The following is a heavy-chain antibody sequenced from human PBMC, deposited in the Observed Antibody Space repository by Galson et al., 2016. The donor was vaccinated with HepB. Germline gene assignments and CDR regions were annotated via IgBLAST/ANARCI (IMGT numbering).Heavy chain of an antibody. J-gene: IGHJ3*02. D-gene: IGHD4-17*01. CDR1: GGSFSSHV. CDR2: IIPILGTT. CDR3: ATDREAHLQRSATDYGDYDYEAYRKSVFDT. V-gene: IGHV1-69*13. Sequence: SVKVSCKASGGSFSSHVFIWVRQAPGQGLEWMGGIIPILGTTKYALRFQGRVTITADEFTKTAYMDLSSLRSEDTAMYYCATDREAHLQRSATDYGDYDYEAYRKSVFDTWGQGTMVTVSS.